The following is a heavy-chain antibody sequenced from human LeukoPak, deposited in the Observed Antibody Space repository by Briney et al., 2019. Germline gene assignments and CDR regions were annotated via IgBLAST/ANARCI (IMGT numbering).Heavy chain of an antibody. V-gene: IGHV4-59*08. CDR3: ARVANNGYYFFDY. CDR2: IYYTGST. CDR1: GGSISSYY. Sequence: SETLSLTCTVSGGSISSYYWSWMRQPPGEGLEWIGYIYYTGSTNYNPSLKSRVTISVDTSKNQFSLRLSSVTAADTAVYYCARVANNGYYFFDYWGQGTLVTVSS. J-gene: IGHJ4*02. D-gene: IGHD3-22*01.